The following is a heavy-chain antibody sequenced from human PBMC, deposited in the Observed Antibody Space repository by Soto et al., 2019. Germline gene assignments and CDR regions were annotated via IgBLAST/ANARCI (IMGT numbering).Heavy chain of an antibody. CDR3: ARAGFWNLDS. Sequence: SYTLSLIFVVSDKSSSKDIWWNCVRQPPGQGLEWMGEVHHTKGDSYKPALRSRVTVSADLFNSKIFLAVHSLAADDTDVYYCARAGFWNLDSWGQGTPVTV. CDR1: DKSSSKDIW. CDR2: VHHTKGD. V-gene: IGHV4-4*02. D-gene: IGHD1-1*01. J-gene: IGHJ1*01.